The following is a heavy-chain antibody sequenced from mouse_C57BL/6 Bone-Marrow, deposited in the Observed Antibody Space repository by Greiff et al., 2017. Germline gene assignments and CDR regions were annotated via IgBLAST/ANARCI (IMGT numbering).Heavy chain of an antibody. J-gene: IGHJ4*01. CDR3: AREDTTVPLYYAMDY. V-gene: IGHV5-9*01. CDR2: ISGGGGNT. CDR1: GFTFSSYT. Sequence: EVQLQESGGGLVKPGGSLKLSCAASGFTFSSYTMSWVRQTPEKRLEWVATISGGGGNTYYPDSVKGRFTISRDNAKNTLYLQMSSLRSEDTALYYCAREDTTVPLYYAMDYWGQGTSVTVSS. D-gene: IGHD1-1*01.